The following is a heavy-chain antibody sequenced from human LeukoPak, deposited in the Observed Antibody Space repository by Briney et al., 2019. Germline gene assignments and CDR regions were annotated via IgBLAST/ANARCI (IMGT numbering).Heavy chain of an antibody. Sequence: GGSLGLSCAASGFTFSSYAMSWVRQAPGKGLEWVSAISGSGGSTYYADSVKGRFTISRDNSKNTLYLQMNSLRAEDTAVYYCAKGRSLDTIFPLDYWGQGTLVTVSS. CDR2: ISGSGGST. CDR3: AKGRSLDTIFPLDY. V-gene: IGHV3-23*01. D-gene: IGHD3-9*01. CDR1: GFTFSSYA. J-gene: IGHJ4*02.